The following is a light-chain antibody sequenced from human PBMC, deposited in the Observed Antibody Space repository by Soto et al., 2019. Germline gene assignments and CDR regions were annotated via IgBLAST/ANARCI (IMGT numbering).Light chain of an antibody. V-gene: IGKV3-20*01. Sequence: EFVLTQSPGTLSLSPGERATLSCRASQTITSSYLAWYQQKPGQAPRLLIYGASSRATGIPDRFSGSGSGTDFTLTISRLEPEAFAVYYCQQYGSSPRTFGQGTKVEI. CDR2: GAS. CDR3: QQYGSSPRT. J-gene: IGKJ1*01. CDR1: QTITSSY.